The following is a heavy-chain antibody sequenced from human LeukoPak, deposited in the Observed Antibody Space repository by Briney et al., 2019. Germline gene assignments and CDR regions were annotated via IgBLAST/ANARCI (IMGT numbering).Heavy chain of an antibody. Sequence: GGSLRLSCAASGFTFDDYAMHWVRQAPGKGLEWVSLISWDGGSTYYADSVKGRFTISRDNSKNSLYLQMNSLRAEDTALYYCAKGPHRQGGQPGGYWGQGTLVTVSS. D-gene: IGHD1-14*01. CDR2: ISWDGGST. V-gene: IGHV3-43D*03. CDR1: GFTFDDYA. J-gene: IGHJ4*02. CDR3: AKGPHRQGGQPGGY.